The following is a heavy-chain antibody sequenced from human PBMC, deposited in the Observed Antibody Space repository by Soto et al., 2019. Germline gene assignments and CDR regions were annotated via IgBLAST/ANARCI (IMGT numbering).Heavy chain of an antibody. J-gene: IGHJ6*02. CDR2: MNHDGIT. CDR3: ARGAAYLREVTFYCDGRDV. V-gene: IGHV4-34*01. Sequence: QVQLRQWGAGLLKPSETLSLTCGVYGGSFTGYYWTWIRQPPGERLEWIGEMNHDGITNYNPSLKGRVAMTLNTSKNQFSLWLTSVTAADTAVYFCARGAAYLREVTFYCDGRDVWGQGTAVTVS. D-gene: IGHD3-10*02. CDR1: GGSFTGYY.